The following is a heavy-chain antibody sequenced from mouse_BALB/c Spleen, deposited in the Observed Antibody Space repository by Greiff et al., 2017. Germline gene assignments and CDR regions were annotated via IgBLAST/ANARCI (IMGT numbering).Heavy chain of an antibody. CDR3: ARGGIGDYDCWFAY. D-gene: IGHD2-4*01. Sequence: QVQLKESGPGLVAPSQSLSITCTVSGFSLTSYGVHWVRQPPGKGLEWLGVIWAGGSTNYNSALMSRLSISKDNSKSQVFLKMNSLQTDDTAMYYCARGGIGDYDCWFAYWGQGTLVTVSA. CDR1: GFSLTSYG. V-gene: IGHV2-9*02. J-gene: IGHJ3*01. CDR2: IWAGGST.